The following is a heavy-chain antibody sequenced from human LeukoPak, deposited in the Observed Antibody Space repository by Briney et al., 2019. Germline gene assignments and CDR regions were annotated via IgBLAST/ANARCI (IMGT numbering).Heavy chain of an antibody. V-gene: IGHV3-30*02. D-gene: IGHD3-22*01. J-gene: IGHJ4*02. Sequence: GGSLRLSCAASGFTFSSYGMHWVRQAPGKGLEWVAFIRCDGSNKYYADSVKGRFTISRDNSKNTLYLQMNSLRAEDTAVYYCAKVWSSGYYYARDGPLDYWGQGTLVTVSS. CDR1: GFTFSSYG. CDR2: IRCDGSNK. CDR3: AKVWSSGYYYARDGPLDY.